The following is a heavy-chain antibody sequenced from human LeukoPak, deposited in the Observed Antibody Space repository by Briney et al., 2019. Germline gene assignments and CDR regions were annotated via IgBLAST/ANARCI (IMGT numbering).Heavy chain of an antibody. V-gene: IGHV5-51*01. Sequence: GESLKISCKGSGYSFTSYWIGWVRQLPGKGLEWMGIIYPDDSDTRYSPSFLGARTISADNSISTAYLQGSRLKASDTAMYYYARHPRGYSGYEWGNWFDPWGQGTLVTVSS. CDR1: GYSFTSYW. D-gene: IGHD5-12*01. J-gene: IGHJ5*02. CDR2: IYPDDSDT. CDR3: ARHPRGYSGYEWGNWFDP.